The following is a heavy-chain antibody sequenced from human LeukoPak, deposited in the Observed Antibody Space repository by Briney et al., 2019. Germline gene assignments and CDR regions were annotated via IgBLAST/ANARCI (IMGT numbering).Heavy chain of an antibody. CDR3: ARGGGYYDSSGYYQRFYFYYFDY. Sequence: GGSLRLSCAASGFTFSSYGMHRVRQAPGKGLEWVAVIWYDGSNKYYADSVKGRFTISRDNSKNTLYLQMNSLRAEDTAVYYCARGGGYYDSSGYYQRFYFYYFDYWGQGTLVTVSS. V-gene: IGHV3-33*01. CDR1: GFTFSSYG. CDR2: IWYDGSNK. D-gene: IGHD3-22*01. J-gene: IGHJ4*02.